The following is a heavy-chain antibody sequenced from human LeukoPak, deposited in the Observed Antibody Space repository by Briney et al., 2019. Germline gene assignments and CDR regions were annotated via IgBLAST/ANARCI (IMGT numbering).Heavy chain of an antibody. CDR1: GFTFYDYA. CDR2: ISGNGDST. D-gene: IGHD2-21*02. V-gene: IGHV3-43*02. J-gene: IGHJ4*02. Sequence: AGGSLRLSCAASGFTFYDYAMHWVRQAPGKGLEWVSLISGNGDSTYYGDSVKGRFSISRDNIKNSLYLQMNSLRTEDTALYYCAKDIEAGTAGLSFDYWGQGTLVTVSS. CDR3: AKDIEAGTAGLSFDY.